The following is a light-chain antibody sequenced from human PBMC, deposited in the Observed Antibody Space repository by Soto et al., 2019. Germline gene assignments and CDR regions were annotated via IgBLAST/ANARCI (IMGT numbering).Light chain of an antibody. V-gene: IGLV3-1*01. CDR2: QDS. CDR1: TLRSRY. Sequence: SYELTQPPSVSVSPGQTASICCSGATLRSRYIAWFQQRPGQSPLVVIFQDSKRPSGIPARFSGSYSGNTATLTITETQNLDEADYSCQTRDGNTLVFGGGTKLTVL. CDR3: QTRDGNTLV. J-gene: IGLJ2*01.